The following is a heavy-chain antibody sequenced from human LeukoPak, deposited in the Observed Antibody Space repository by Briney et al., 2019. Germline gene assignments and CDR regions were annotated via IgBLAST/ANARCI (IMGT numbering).Heavy chain of an antibody. CDR2: IRYDGSNK. Sequence: GGSLRLSCAASGFTFSNYGMHWVRQAPGKGLEWVAIIRYDGSNKYYADSVKGRFTISRDNFKNTLYLQMNSLRAEDTAVYYCAKDLADIVVVVAATPLDYWGQGTLVTVSS. D-gene: IGHD2-15*01. J-gene: IGHJ4*02. CDR1: GFTFSNYG. V-gene: IGHV3-30*02. CDR3: AKDLADIVVVVAATPLDY.